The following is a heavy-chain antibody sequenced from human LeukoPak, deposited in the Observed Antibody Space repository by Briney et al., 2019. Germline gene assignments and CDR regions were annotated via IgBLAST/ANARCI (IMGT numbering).Heavy chain of an antibody. V-gene: IGHV3-23*01. D-gene: IGHD2-2*01. J-gene: IGHJ4*02. CDR1: GFTFSSYA. Sequence: GGSLRLSCAASGFTFSSYAMSWVRQAPGKGLEWVSAISGSGGSTYYADSVKGRFTISRDNSKNTLYLQMNSLRAEDTAVYYCAKDPLPYCSSTSCYRGYFDYWGQGTLVTVSS. CDR2: ISGSGGST. CDR3: AKDPLPYCSSTSCYRGYFDY.